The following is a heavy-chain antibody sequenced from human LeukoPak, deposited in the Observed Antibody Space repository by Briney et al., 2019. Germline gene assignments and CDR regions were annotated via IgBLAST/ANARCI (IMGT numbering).Heavy chain of an antibody. D-gene: IGHD3-22*01. V-gene: IGHV3-23*01. CDR2: ISGSGGKT. J-gene: IGHJ6*02. CDR1: GFTFSSYA. Sequence: GGSLRLSCAASGFTFSSYAMSWVRQAPGKGLEWVSAISGSGGKTFYADSVKGRFTISRDNSKNTLFLQMNSQRAEDTAIYYCAKGGYYYDSSGYSVMDVWGQGTTVTVSS. CDR3: AKGGYYYDSSGYSVMDV.